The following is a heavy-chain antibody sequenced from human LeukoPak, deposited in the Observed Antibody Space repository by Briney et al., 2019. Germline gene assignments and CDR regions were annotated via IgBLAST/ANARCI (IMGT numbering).Heavy chain of an antibody. V-gene: IGHV1-2*02. CDR2: INPNSGGA. D-gene: IGHD2-21*02. CDR1: GDIFSNYA. CDR3: ARDFALSLSDSTVYYFDY. Sequence: ASVKVSCKASGDIFSNYAISWVRQAPGQGLEWMGWINPNSGGANYAQKFQGRVTMTRDTSISTAYMELSRLRSDDTAVYYCARDFALSLSDSTVYYFDYWGQGTLVTVSS. J-gene: IGHJ4*02.